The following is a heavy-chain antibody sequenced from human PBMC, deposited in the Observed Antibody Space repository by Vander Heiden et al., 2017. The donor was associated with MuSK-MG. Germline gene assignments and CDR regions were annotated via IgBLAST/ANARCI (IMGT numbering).Heavy chain of an antibody. CDR1: GGSISSGSYY. J-gene: IGHJ3*02. CDR3: ARRDTALEMGAFDI. CDR2: IYISGST. V-gene: IGHV4-61*02. Sequence: QVQLQESGPGLVKPSQTLSLTCTVSGGSISSGSYYWSWIRQPAGKGLEWIGRIYISGSTKYNPSLKSRVTMSVDTSKNQFSLKLSSVTAADTVVYYCARRDTALEMGAFDIWGQGTMVTVSS. D-gene: IGHD5-18*01.